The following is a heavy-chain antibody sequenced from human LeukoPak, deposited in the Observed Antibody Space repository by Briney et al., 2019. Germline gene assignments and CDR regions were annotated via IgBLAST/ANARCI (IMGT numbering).Heavy chain of an antibody. CDR3: AGHGIECRSSDCYWATIRY. Sequence: ASVKVSCKASGYTFTSYDINWVRQATGQGLEWMGWMNPNSGNTGYAQKFQGRVTMTRNTSISTAYMELSSLRSEDTAVYYCAGHGIECRSSDCYWATIRYWGQGTLVTVSS. J-gene: IGHJ4*02. CDR2: MNPNSGNT. D-gene: IGHD2-21*01. CDR1: GYTFTSYD. V-gene: IGHV1-8*01.